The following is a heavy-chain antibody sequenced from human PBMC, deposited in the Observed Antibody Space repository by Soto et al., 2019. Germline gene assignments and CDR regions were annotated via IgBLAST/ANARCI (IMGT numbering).Heavy chain of an antibody. CDR3: ARVVILVPTASTHYYYHMDF. V-gene: IGHV1-69*01. CDR1: GGTFSNYA. D-gene: IGHD2-2*01. Sequence: QVQLVQSGAEVRKPGSSVTVSCKASGGTFSNYAISWVRQAPGPGLEWMGGIIPIVGTGSYAQKFQGRVTITADEPTTTAYMELSSLRFEDTAVYYCARVVILVPTASTHYYYHMDFWGPGTTVTVSS. CDR2: IIPIVGTG. J-gene: IGHJ6*02.